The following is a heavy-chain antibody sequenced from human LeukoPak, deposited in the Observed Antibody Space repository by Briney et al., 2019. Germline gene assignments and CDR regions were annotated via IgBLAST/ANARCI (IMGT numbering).Heavy chain of an antibody. Sequence: GESLKISCKGSGYSFTNYWVGWVRQMPGKGLEWMGIIYPGDSDTRYSPSLEGQVTISADKSIYTAYLQWSSLKASDTAVYYCARQHSSSWGNAFDMWGQGTMVTVSS. CDR2: IYPGDSDT. CDR3: ARQHSSSWGNAFDM. CDR1: GYSFTNYW. D-gene: IGHD6-6*01. J-gene: IGHJ3*02. V-gene: IGHV5-51*01.